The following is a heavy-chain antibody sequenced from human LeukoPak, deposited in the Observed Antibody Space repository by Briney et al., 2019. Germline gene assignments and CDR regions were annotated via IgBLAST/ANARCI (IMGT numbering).Heavy chain of an antibody. CDR2: IYYSGST. CDR1: GGSISSGDYY. V-gene: IGHV4-30-4*01. J-gene: IGHJ4*02. Sequence: PSQTLSLTCTVSGGSISSGDYYWSWIRQPPGKGLEWIGYIYYSGSTYYNPSLKSRVTISVDTSKNQFSLKLSSVTAADTAVYYCARSSRYCSSTSCYRFDYWGQGTLVTVSS. D-gene: IGHD2-2*02. CDR3: ARSSRYCSSTSCYRFDY.